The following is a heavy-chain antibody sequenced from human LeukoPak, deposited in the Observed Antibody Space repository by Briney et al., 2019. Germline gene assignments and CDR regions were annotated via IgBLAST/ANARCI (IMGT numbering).Heavy chain of an antibody. CDR2: IKYDGTHK. CDR1: GISFSSYW. D-gene: IGHD3-22*01. Sequence: GGSLRLSCVASGISFSSYWMAWVRQAPGKGLEWVANIKYDGTHKFYADSVKGRSTISRDNAKNSLFLEMNSLTADDTAVYFCASSHDSSGNDWGQGTLVTVSS. J-gene: IGHJ4*02. V-gene: IGHV3-7*01. CDR3: ASSHDSSGND.